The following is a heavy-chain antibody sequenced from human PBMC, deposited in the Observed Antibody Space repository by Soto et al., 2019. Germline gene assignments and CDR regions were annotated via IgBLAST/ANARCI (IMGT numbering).Heavy chain of an antibody. Sequence: QITLKESGPTLVKPTQTLTLTCTFSGFSLSTSGVGVGWIRQPPGKALEWFALIYWDDDKRYSPSLKSRLTITKETSKNQVVFTMNNLDPVDTASFYCAHIGNYNWNDKWFDPWGQGTLVTVSS. D-gene: IGHD1-1*01. J-gene: IGHJ5*02. CDR3: AHIGNYNWNDKWFDP. V-gene: IGHV2-5*02. CDR2: IYWDDDK. CDR1: GFSLSTSGVG.